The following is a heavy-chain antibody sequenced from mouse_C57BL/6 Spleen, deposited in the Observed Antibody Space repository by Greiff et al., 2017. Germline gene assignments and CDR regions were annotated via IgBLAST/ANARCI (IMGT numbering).Heavy chain of an antibody. CDR3: ARKEFYYYGSSYWYFDV. Sequence: VQLQQSGAELMKPGASVKLSCKATGYTFTGYWIEWVKQRPGHGLEWIGEILPGSGSTNYNEKFKGKATFTADKSSNTAYMQLSSLTTEDSSIYYCARKEFYYYGSSYWYFDVWGTGTTVTVSS. D-gene: IGHD1-1*01. CDR2: ILPGSGST. CDR1: GYTFTGYW. J-gene: IGHJ1*03. V-gene: IGHV1-9*01.